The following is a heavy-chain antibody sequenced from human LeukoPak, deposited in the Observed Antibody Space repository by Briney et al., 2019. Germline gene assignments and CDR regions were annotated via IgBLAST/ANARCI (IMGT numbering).Heavy chain of an antibody. V-gene: IGHV3-48*01. CDR2: ISSSSSTI. D-gene: IGHD3-3*01. CDR1: GFTFSSYS. CDR3: AREVRGIFGVVTLDY. J-gene: IGHJ4*02. Sequence: GSLRLSCAASGFTFSSYSMNWVRQAPGKGLEWVSYISSSSSTIYYADSVKGRFTISRDNAKNSLYLQMNSLRAEDTAVYYCAREVRGIFGVVTLDYWGQGTLVTVSS.